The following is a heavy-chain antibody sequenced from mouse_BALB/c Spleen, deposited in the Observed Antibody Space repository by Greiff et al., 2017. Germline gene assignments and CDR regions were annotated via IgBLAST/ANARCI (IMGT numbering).Heavy chain of an antibody. D-gene: IGHD4-1*01. CDR3: ATGELGGGFAY. CDR2: INPSTGYT. J-gene: IGHJ3*01. Sequence: VHLVESGAELAKPGASVKMSCKASGYTFTSYWMHWVKQRPGQGLEWIGYINPSTGYTEYNQKFKDKATLTADKSSSTAYMQLSSLTSEDSAVYYCATGELGGGFAYWGQGTLVTVSA. CDR1: GYTFTSYW. V-gene: IGHV1-7*01.